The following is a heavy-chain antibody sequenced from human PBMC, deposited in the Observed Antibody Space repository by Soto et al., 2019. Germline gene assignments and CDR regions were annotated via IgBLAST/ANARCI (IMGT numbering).Heavy chain of an antibody. CDR3: ARDIAVADAFDI. J-gene: IGHJ3*02. V-gene: IGHV1-2*02. CDR1: GYSFTDHY. CDR2: INPNSGGT. Sequence: ASVKVSCKASGYSFTDHYLHWVRQAPGQGPEWMGWINPNSGGTSYAQNFQGRVTMTGDTSISTAYMELSSLRYDDTAVYYCARDIAVADAFDIWGQGTMVTVSS. D-gene: IGHD6-19*01.